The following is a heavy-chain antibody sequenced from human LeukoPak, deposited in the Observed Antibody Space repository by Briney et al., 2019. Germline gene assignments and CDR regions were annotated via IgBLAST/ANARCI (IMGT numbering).Heavy chain of an antibody. CDR2: INPNSGGT. J-gene: IGHJ4*02. CDR3: ARVSGYCSSTSCHPFDY. D-gene: IGHD2-2*01. Sequence: ASVKVSCKASGYTFTSYYMHWVRQAPGQGLEWMGWINPNSGGTNYAQKFQGRVTMTRDTSISTVYMELSRLRSDDTAVYYCARVSGYCSSTSCHPFDYWGQGTLVTVSS. CDR1: GYTFTSYY. V-gene: IGHV1-2*02.